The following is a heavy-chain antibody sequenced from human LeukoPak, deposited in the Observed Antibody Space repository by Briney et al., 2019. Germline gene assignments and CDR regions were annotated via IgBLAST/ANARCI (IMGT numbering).Heavy chain of an antibody. D-gene: IGHD6-19*01. J-gene: IGHJ3*01. CDR1: GFTFDDYA. Sequence: PGGSLRLSCAASGFTFDDYAMHWVRQVPGKGLEWVSGISWNSGSIEYGDSVKGRFTITRDNAKNSLYLQMNSLRPEDTALYYCAKRIRLAVAGRGNAFDLWGQGTMVTVSS. CDR3: AKRIRLAVAGRGNAFDL. V-gene: IGHV3-9*01. CDR2: ISWNSGSI.